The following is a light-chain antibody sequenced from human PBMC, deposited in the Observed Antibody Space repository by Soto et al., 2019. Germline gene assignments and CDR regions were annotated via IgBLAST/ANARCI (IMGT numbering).Light chain of an antibody. Sequence: QSSLTQPRSVSGSPGRSVTIACAGTGNDVGAYNYVSWYQQHPGRPPKLMIYDVTKWPSGVPERFSGSKSGNTASLTISGLQAEDEADYFCCSYAGGYIYLFGTGTKVTVL. V-gene: IGLV2-11*01. CDR2: DVT. J-gene: IGLJ1*01. CDR1: GNDVGAYNY. CDR3: CSYAGGYIYL.